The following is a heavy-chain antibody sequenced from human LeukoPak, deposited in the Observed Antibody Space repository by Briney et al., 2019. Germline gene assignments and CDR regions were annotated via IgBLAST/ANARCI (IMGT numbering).Heavy chain of an antibody. J-gene: IGHJ4*02. CDR3: VRGRNNNYYDDSGYYPY. D-gene: IGHD3-22*01. V-gene: IGHV3-13*01. Sequence: GGSLRLSCAASGFTFSSFDMHWVRQAPGKGLEWVSGIGTLLDTDYPDSLKGRFTISRENAKNSVFLQMNNVRAGATAVYYCVRGRNNNYYDDSGYYPYWGQGTLVTVSS. CDR2: IGTLLDT. CDR1: GFTFSSFD.